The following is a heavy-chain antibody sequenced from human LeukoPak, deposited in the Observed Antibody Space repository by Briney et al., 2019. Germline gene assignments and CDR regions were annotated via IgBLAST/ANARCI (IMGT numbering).Heavy chain of an antibody. J-gene: IGHJ5*02. Sequence: PSETLSLTCTVSGGSISSYYWSWIRQPPGKGLEWIGYIYSSGSTNYNPSLKSRVTISVDTSKNQFSLNLTSVTAADTAVYYCARHSSVVRGWFDPWGQGTRGTVSS. V-gene: IGHV4-4*09. CDR2: IYSSGST. CDR3: ARHSSVVRGWFDP. CDR1: GGSISSYY. D-gene: IGHD2-15*01.